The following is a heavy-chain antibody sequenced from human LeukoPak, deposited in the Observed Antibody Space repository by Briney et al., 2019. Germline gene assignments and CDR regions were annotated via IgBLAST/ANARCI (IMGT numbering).Heavy chain of an antibody. J-gene: IGHJ4*02. CDR1: GGSISSSSYY. Sequence: PSETLSLTCTVSGGSISSSSYYWGWIRQPPGKGLEWIGSIDYSGSTYYNPSLKSRVTISVDTSKNQFSLKLSSVTAADTAVYYCARGAWGSRIAVPENDYWGQGTLATVSS. D-gene: IGHD6-19*01. CDR2: IDYSGST. CDR3: ARGAWGSRIAVPENDY. V-gene: IGHV4-39*01.